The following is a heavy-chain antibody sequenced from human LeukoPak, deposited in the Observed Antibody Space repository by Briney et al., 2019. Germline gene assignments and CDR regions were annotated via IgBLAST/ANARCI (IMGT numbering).Heavy chain of an antibody. CDR2: IIAYNGNT. J-gene: IGHJ6*03. D-gene: IGHD5-18*01. CDR1: VYTFTIYG. V-gene: IGHV1-18*01. CDR3: ARTEDTAMASRYYYYYTDV. Sequence: GASVKVSCKASVYTFTIYGISWVRQAPGQGLEWMGWIIAYNGNTNYAQKLQGRVTMTTDTSTSTDYMELRSLRSDDTAVYYCARTEDTAMASRYYYYYTDVWGKGTTVTVSS.